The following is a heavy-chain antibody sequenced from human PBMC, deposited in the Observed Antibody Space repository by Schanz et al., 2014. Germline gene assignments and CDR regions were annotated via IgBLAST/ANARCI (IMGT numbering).Heavy chain of an antibody. V-gene: IGHV3-33*01. J-gene: IGHJ4*02. CDR2: IWSDGSTK. D-gene: IGHD3-10*01. CDR1: GFTFSSYG. CDR3: ARAHGNNWFGKGLDY. Sequence: QVQLVESGGGVVQFGRSLRLSCVASGFTFSSYGMHWVRQAPGKGLEWVAVIWSDGSTKYYADSVKGRFTISRDNSKNTLYLQMNSVRADDTAVYFCARAHGNNWFGKGLDYWGQGTQVTVSS.